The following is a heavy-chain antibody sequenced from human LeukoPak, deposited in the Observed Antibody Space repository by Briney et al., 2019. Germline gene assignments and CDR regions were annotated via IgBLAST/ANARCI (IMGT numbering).Heavy chain of an antibody. CDR1: GYTFTGYY. CDR2: INPNSGGT. Sequence: GASVKVSCKASGYTFTGYYMHWVRQAPGQGLEWMGWINPNSGGTNYAQKFQGRVTMTRDTSISTAYMELSRLRSDDTAVYYCVRVLSVGARNLFDYWGQGTLVTVSS. CDR3: VRVLSVGARNLFDY. D-gene: IGHD1-26*01. V-gene: IGHV1-2*02. J-gene: IGHJ4*02.